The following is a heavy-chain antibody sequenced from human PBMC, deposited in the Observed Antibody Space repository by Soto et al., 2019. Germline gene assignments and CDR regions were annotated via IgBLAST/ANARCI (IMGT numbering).Heavy chain of an antibody. CDR2: IYHSGST. CDR1: GGSISRGGYS. Sequence: QLQLQESGSGLVKPSQTLSRTCAVSGGSISRGGYSWSWIRQPPGKGLEWIGYIYHSGSTYYNPCLKSRVTISVDRSKNQFSLKMRSVTAAVTAVYYCARRTYYYGSGSYPGMDVWGQGTTVTVSS. CDR3: ARRTYYYGSGSYPGMDV. D-gene: IGHD3-10*01. J-gene: IGHJ6*02. V-gene: IGHV4-30-2*01.